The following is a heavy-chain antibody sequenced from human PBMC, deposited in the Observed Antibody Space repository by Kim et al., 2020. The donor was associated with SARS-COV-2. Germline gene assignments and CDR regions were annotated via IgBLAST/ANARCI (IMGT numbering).Heavy chain of an antibody. V-gene: IGHV4-34*01. D-gene: IGHD3-3*01. Sequence: SRTGRVTISVDTSKNQFSLKLSSVTAADTAVYYCARGRRGRFLEWLSLDYWGQGTLVTVSS. CDR3: ARGRRGRFLEWLSLDY. J-gene: IGHJ4*02.